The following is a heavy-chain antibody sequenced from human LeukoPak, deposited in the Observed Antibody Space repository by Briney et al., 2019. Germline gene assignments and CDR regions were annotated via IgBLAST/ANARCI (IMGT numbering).Heavy chain of an antibody. D-gene: IGHD3-9*01. V-gene: IGHV3-21*01. CDR2: ISSSSSYI. Sequence: GGSLRLSCAASGFTFSSYSMNWVRQAPGKGLEWVSSISSSSSYIYYPDSVKGRFTISRDNAKNSLYLQMNSPRAEDTAVYYCARDQTIYDILTVHYYYGMDVWGQGTTVTVSS. CDR1: GFTFSSYS. CDR3: ARDQTIYDILTVHYYYGMDV. J-gene: IGHJ6*02.